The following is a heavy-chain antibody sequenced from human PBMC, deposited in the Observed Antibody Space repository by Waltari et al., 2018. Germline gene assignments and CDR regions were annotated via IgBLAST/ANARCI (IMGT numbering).Heavy chain of an antibody. Sequence: QLQLQESGPGLVKPSEALSLTCTVSGGSISSRTCYWDWVRQSPGNDLEWIGSIYYSGTTYYNPSLKSRVTMAVDTSKNQFSLELRSVTAADTAVYYCARRATYESSGRHPFDYWGQGTLVTVSS. J-gene: IGHJ4*02. V-gene: IGHV4-39*01. CDR1: GGSISSRTCY. D-gene: IGHD3-22*01. CDR3: ARRATYESSGRHPFDY. CDR2: IYYSGTT.